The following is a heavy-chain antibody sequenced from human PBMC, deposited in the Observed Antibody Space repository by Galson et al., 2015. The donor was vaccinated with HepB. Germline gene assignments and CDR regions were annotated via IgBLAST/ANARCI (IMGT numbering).Heavy chain of an antibody. CDR1: GFTFSSYS. J-gene: IGHJ6*03. Sequence: SLRLSCAASGFTFSSYSMNWVRQAPGKGLEWVSYISSTGSPIYYAESVKGRFTISRDNAKNSLFLQMNSLRAEDTAVYYCARDYYGSGSHFYYYYHYMDVWGKGSTVTVSS. V-gene: IGHV3-48*01. D-gene: IGHD3-10*01. CDR3: ARDYYGSGSHFYYYYHYMDV. CDR2: ISSTGSPI.